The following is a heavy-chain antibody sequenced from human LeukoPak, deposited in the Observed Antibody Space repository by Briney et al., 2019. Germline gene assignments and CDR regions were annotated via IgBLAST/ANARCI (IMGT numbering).Heavy chain of an antibody. D-gene: IGHD1-1*01. V-gene: IGHV3-30-3*01. Sequence: TGGSLRLSCAASGFTFSSYAMHWVRQAPGKGLEWVAVISYDGSNKYYADSVKGRFTISRDNSKNTLYLQMNSLRAEDTAVYYCARTVRGAANPLYYYYYGMDVWGQGTTVTVSS. CDR3: ARTVRGAANPLYYYYYGMDV. CDR2: ISYDGSNK. CDR1: GFTFSSYA. J-gene: IGHJ6*02.